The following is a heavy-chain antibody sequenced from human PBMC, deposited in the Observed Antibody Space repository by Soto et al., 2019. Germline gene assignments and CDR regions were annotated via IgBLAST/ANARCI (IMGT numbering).Heavy chain of an antibody. V-gene: IGHV1-2*02. CDR3: AGERIAAAPNWFDP. CDR1: GYTFTGYY. CDR2: INPNSGGT. Sequence: QVQLVQSGAEVKKPGASVKVSCKASGYTFTGYYMHLLRQAPGQGLEWMGWINPNSGGTNYAQKFQGRVTMTRDTSISTAYMELSRLRSDDTAVYYCAGERIAAAPNWFDPWGQGTLVTVSS. J-gene: IGHJ5*02. D-gene: IGHD6-13*01.